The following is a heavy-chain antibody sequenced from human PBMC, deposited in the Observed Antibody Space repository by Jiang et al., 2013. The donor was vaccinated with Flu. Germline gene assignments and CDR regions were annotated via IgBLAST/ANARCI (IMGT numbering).Heavy chain of an antibody. V-gene: IGHV2-5*02. D-gene: IGHD3-9*01. Sequence: KPTQTLTLTCTSSGFSLSTSGVGVGWIRQPPGKALEWLALIYWDDDKRYSPSLKSRLTITKDTSKNQVVLTMTNMDPVDTATYYCAHIHPDILGVADAFDIWGQGTMVTVSS. CDR3: AHIHPDILGVADAFDI. CDR2: IYWDDDK. J-gene: IGHJ3*02. CDR1: GFSLSTSGVG.